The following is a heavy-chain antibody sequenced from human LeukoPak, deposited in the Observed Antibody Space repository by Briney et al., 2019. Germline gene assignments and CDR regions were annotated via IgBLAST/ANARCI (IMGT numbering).Heavy chain of an antibody. CDR1: GYSFTAFY. V-gene: IGHV1-2*02. D-gene: IGHD3-10*01. Sequence: ASVKVSCKTSGYSFTAFYIHWVRQAPGQGLEWMGWIHPRRGDTNYAQKFQGRVTMTRDTSVSTAYLDLSSLRSDDTAVYYCARDGDYGTGSYYRGCIDSWGQGTPVTVSP. CDR2: IHPRRGDT. CDR3: ARDGDYGTGSYYRGCIDS. J-gene: IGHJ4*02.